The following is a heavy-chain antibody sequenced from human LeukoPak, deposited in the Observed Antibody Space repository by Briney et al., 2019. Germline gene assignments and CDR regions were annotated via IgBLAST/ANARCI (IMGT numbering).Heavy chain of an antibody. J-gene: IGHJ6*03. D-gene: IGHD3-9*01. Sequence: GGSLRLSCTASGFTFDDYGMNWVRQAPGKGLEWISGIHWNGDTTNYAASVEGRFTISRDNAKNSLYLQMNSLRAEDTALYYCARGIRYYYYYYMDVWGKGTTVTVSS. CDR3: ARGIRYYYYYYMDV. V-gene: IGHV3-20*04. CDR1: GFTFDDYG. CDR2: IHWNGDTT.